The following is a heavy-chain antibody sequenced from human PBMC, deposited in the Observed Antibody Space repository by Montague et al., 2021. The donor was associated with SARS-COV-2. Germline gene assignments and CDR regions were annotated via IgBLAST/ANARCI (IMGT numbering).Heavy chain of an antibody. D-gene: IGHD1-26*01. Sequence: AISGSGGSTYDADSVKGRFTISRDNSKNTLYLQMNSLRAEDTAVYYCAKDLGSYGDGDYWGHGTLVTVSS. CDR3: AKDLGSYGDGDY. CDR2: ISGSGGST. J-gene: IGHJ4*01. V-gene: IGHV3-23*01.